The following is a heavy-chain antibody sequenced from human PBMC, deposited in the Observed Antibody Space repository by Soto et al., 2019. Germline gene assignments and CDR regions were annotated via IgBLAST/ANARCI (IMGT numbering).Heavy chain of an antibody. D-gene: IGHD3-16*01. Sequence: SETLSLTCTVSGGSISSSSYYWGWVRQPPGKGLEWIGSIYYSGSTYYNPSLKSRVTISVDRSKNQFSLKLSSVTAADPAVYYCARHGARWDYYMDVWGKGTTVTVSS. J-gene: IGHJ6*03. CDR2: IYYSGST. CDR3: ARHGARWDYYMDV. V-gene: IGHV4-39*01. CDR1: GGSISSSSYY.